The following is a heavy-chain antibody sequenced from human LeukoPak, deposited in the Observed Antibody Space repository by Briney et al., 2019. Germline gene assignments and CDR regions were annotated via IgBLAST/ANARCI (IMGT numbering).Heavy chain of an antibody. V-gene: IGHV4-4*07. Sequence: SGTLSLTCTVSGGSLSSYYWSWLRQPAGKGLEWIGHIYTSGSTYYNPSLKGRVTMSEDTSKNQFYLKLTPVSAADTAVYYFARSPYCSSTFCYENY. D-gene: IGHD2-2*01. J-gene: IGHJ4*01. CDR1: GGSLSSYY. CDR3: ARSPYCSSTFCYENY. CDR2: IYTSGST.